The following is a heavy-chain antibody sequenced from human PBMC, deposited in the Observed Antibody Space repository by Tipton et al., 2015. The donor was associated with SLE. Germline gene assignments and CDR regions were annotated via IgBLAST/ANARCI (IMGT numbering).Heavy chain of an antibody. CDR1: GGSIINYY. Sequence: GLVKPSETLSLTCTVSGGSIINYYWSWIRQPPGMGLEWIGYIYYSGSTNYNPSLESRVTISVDTSKNQFSLKLSSLTAADTAVYYCARGDYYGSGSLLQHWGQGTLVTVSS. CDR2: IYYSGST. V-gene: IGHV4-59*01. D-gene: IGHD3-10*01. J-gene: IGHJ1*01. CDR3: ARGDYYGSGSLLQH.